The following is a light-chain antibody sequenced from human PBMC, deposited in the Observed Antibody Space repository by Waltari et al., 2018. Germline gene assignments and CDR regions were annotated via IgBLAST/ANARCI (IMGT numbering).Light chain of an antibody. J-gene: IGKJ1*01. Sequence: DIQMTQSPSTLSAPVGDRVTITCRASQSISTWLAWYQQKPGKAPILLIYKASTLESGVPSRFSGSGSGTEFTLTISSLQPDDFATYYCQQYNSYSGTFGQGTKVEIK. CDR3: QQYNSYSGT. V-gene: IGKV1-5*03. CDR2: KAS. CDR1: QSISTW.